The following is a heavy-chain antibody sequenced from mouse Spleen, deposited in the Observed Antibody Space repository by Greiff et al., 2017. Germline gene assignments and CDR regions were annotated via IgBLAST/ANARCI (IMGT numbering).Heavy chain of an antibody. D-gene: IGHD2-1*01. CDR3: ARDGNRGFAY. Sequence: EVQGVESGAELVKPGASVKLSCTASGFNIKDTYMHWVKQRPEQGLEWIGRIDPANGNTKYDPKFQGKATITADTSSNTAYLQLSSLTSEDTAVYYCARDGNRGFAYWGQGTLVTVSA. V-gene: IGHV14-3*02. CDR1: GFNIKDTY. J-gene: IGHJ3*01. CDR2: IDPANGNT.